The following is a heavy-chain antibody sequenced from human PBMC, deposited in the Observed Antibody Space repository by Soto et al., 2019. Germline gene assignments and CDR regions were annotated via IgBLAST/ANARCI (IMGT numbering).Heavy chain of an antibody. Sequence: SETLSLTCTVSGGSIRSYCWTWIRQPPGKGLEWIGYIYYSGSTYYNPSLKSRVTISVDTSKNQFSLKLSSVTAADTAVYYCARANGSGSYYKLDYWGQGTLVTVSS. J-gene: IGHJ4*02. CDR2: IYYSGST. CDR1: GGSIRSYC. V-gene: IGHV4-59*08. CDR3: ARANGSGSYYKLDY. D-gene: IGHD3-10*01.